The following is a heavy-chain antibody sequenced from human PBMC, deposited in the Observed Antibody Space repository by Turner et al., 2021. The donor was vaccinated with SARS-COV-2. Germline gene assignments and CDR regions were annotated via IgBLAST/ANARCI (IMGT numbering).Heavy chain of an antibody. J-gene: IGHJ4*01. CDR3: ARRGRASRFSFDY. Sequence: LQLQESAPGLVKPSETLSLTCTVSGGSVSSSDHYWDWIRQPPGKGLDWIGSMHYIGTTYYNPSLKSRVTISVDTSKNQFSLKLSSVTAADTAVYYCARRGRASRFSFDYWGHGTLLTVSS. CDR2: MHYIGTT. V-gene: IGHV4-39*01. CDR1: GGSVSSSDHY.